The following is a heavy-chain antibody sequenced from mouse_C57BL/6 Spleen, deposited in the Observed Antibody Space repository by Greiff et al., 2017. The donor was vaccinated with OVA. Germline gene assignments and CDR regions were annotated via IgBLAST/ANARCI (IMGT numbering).Heavy chain of an antibody. CDR3: ARGFDY. Sequence: EVQLMESGGGLVQPGGSLSLSCAASGFTFTDYYMSWVRQPPGKALEWLGFISNKANGYTTEYSASVKGRFTISRDNSQSILYLQMNALRAEDSATYYCARGFDYWGQGTTLTVSS. V-gene: IGHV7-3*01. J-gene: IGHJ2*01. CDR2: ISNKANGYTT. CDR1: GFTFTDYY.